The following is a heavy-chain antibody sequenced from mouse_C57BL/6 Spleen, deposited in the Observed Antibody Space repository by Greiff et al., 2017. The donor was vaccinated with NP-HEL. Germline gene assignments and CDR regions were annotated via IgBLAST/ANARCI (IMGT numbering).Heavy chain of an antibody. D-gene: IGHD4-1*01. Sequence: QVQLQQSGAELVKPGASVKMSCKASGYTFTSYWITWVKQRPGQGLEWIGDIYPGSGSTNYNEKFKSKATLTVDTSSSTAYMQLSSLTSEDSAVYYCAREGKNWDWFAYWGQGTLVTVSA. CDR3: AREGKNWDWFAY. V-gene: IGHV1-55*01. CDR1: GYTFTSYW. J-gene: IGHJ3*01. CDR2: IYPGSGST.